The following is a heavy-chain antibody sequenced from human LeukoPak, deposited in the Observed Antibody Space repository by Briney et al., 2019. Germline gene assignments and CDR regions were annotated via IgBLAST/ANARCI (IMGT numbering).Heavy chain of an antibody. CDR2: TVSEIDGGTT. D-gene: IGHD1-7*01. V-gene: IGHV3-15*04. CDR1: GFTVDSNY. J-gene: IGHJ6*02. Sequence: GGSLRLSCAASGFTVDSNYLSWVRQAPGKGLEWVGQTVSEIDGGTTDYAAPVKGRFTISRDDSKSTLYLQMNSLKTEDTAVYYCTTDEDWNYARKDVWGQGATVIVSS. CDR3: TTDEDWNYARKDV.